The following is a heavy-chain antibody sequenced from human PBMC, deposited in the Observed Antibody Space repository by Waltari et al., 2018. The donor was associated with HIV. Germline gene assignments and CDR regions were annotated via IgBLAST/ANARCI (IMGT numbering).Heavy chain of an antibody. J-gene: IGHJ5*02. Sequence: QVQLQESGPGLVKPSETLSLTCTVSGDSITTRSNSWGWVRQPPGKGLGWIGLIYSPGGTSPNPSRKRRVTLSFDTAKNRFAVKVTSITAADTAMYYWARVLSPVDGDSGAVSDNWFDPWGQGTLVTVSS. D-gene: IGHD3-10*01. CDR2: IYSPGGT. V-gene: IGHV4-39*07. CDR1: GDSITTRSNS. CDR3: ARVLSPVDGDSGAVSDNWFDP.